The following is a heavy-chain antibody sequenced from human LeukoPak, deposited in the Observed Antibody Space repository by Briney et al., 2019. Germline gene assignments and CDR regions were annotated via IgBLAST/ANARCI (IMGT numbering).Heavy chain of an antibody. J-gene: IGHJ4*02. CDR2: ISGSGDNT. D-gene: IGHD2-21*02. CDR3: ARGQVMTY. Sequence: GGSLRLSCAASGFTFSSYAMSWVRQVPGKGLEWVSVISGSGDNTYYADSVKGRFTISRDNSKNTLYLQMNSLRAEDTAVYYCARGQVMTYWGQGTLVTVSS. V-gene: IGHV3-23*01. CDR1: GFTFSSYA.